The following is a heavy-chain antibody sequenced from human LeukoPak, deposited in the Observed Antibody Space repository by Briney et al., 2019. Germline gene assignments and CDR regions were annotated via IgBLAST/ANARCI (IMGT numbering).Heavy chain of an antibody. CDR3: ARTSYYDSSGSYRDAFDI. V-gene: IGHV4-39*01. CDR1: GVSISTTPYY. CDR2: IYYTGST. J-gene: IGHJ3*02. Sequence: PSETLSLNCTVSGVSISTTPYYGGWIRQPPGKGLEWIGSIYYTGSTHYSPSLKSRVTVSADPSKNQFSLQLNSVTPEDTAVYFCARTSYYDSSGSYRDAFDIWGQGTVVSVSS. D-gene: IGHD3-22*01.